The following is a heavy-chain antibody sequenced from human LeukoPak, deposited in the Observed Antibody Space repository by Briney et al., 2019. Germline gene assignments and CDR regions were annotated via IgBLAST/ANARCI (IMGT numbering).Heavy chain of an antibody. D-gene: IGHD3-22*01. V-gene: IGHV4-59*01. CDR2: IYYSGST. CDR1: GGSFSSYY. Sequence: SETLSLTCAVYGGSFSSYYWSWIRQPPGKGLEWIGYIYYSGSTNYNPSLKSRVTISVDTSKNQFSLKLSSVTAADTAVYYCARGDYYDSSGYSEIFNYWGQGTLVTVSS. CDR3: ARGDYYDSSGYSEIFNY. J-gene: IGHJ4*02.